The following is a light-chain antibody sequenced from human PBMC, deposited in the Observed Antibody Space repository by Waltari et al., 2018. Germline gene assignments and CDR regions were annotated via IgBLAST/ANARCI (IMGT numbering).Light chain of an antibody. CDR3: GQGTYWPPT. Sequence: DVVLTQSPVSLPITPGQPASIYCRSSQSLVDSDGDTYWSWYQQKPGQPQRLLIYKVSNRDSGVPDRFSGSGAGTDFTRKITRVEAEDVGVYYCGQGTYWPPTFGQGTKVEIK. V-gene: IGKV2-30*01. J-gene: IGKJ1*01. CDR2: KVS. CDR1: QSLVDSDGDTY.